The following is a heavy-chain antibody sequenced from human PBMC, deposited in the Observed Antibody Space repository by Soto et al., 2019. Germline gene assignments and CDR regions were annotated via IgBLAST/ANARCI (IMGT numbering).Heavy chain of an antibody. CDR2: IDHSGGST. Sequence: EVQLLEAGGGLGQPGGSLRLSCAASGFTFSNYAMSWVRQAPGKGLEWVAGIDHSGGSTFYADSVKGQFTISRDNSKNTLYLQINSLRAEDTAVYYCANLYSSGGMEWFDPWGQVTLVTVSS. CDR3: ANLYSSGGMEWFDP. J-gene: IGHJ5*02. V-gene: IGHV3-23*01. CDR1: GFTFSNYA. D-gene: IGHD6-19*01.